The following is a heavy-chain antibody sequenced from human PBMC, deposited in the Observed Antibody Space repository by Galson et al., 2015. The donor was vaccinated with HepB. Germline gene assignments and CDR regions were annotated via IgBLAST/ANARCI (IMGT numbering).Heavy chain of an antibody. CDR2: IIPILGIA. CDR3: ARVSGIVVVPAAMDV. Sequence: SVKVSCKASGGTFSSYAISWVRQAPGQGLEWMGGIIPILGIANYAQKFQGRVTITADKSTSTAYMELSSLRSEDTAVYYCARVSGIVVVPAAMDVWGKGTTVTVSS. D-gene: IGHD2-2*01. J-gene: IGHJ6*03. V-gene: IGHV1-69*10. CDR1: GGTFSSYA.